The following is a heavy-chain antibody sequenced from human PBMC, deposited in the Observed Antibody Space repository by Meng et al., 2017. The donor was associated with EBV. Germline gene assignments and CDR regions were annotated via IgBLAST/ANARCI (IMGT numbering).Heavy chain of an antibody. CDR3: ARVEGSGSYYNSHEYFQH. J-gene: IGHJ1*01. Sequence: VPCGQSGDEGKKPGSSGKVSCKASGGTFSSYAISWVRQAPGQGLELMGGIIPIFGTANYAQKFQGRVTITADESTSTAYMELSSLRSEDTAVYYCARVEGSGSYYNSHEYFQHWGQGTLVTVSS. CDR2: IIPIFGTA. D-gene: IGHD3-10*01. CDR1: GGTFSSYA. V-gene: IGHV1-69*01.